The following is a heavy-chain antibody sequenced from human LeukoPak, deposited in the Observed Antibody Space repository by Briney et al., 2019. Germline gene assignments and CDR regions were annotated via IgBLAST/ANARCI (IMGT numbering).Heavy chain of an antibody. CDR2: FHSGGDT. Sequence: PGGSLRLSCAASGFTVSGDNMSWVRQSPAKGLEWVATFHSGGDTDYADSMKGRFTISRDNSKNTVYLQMNRLRAEDTAVYYCAKAREGFGVDTIDYWGQGTLVTVSS. CDR3: AKAREGFGVDTIDY. V-gene: IGHV3-53*01. J-gene: IGHJ4*02. CDR1: GFTVSGDN. D-gene: IGHD3-3*01.